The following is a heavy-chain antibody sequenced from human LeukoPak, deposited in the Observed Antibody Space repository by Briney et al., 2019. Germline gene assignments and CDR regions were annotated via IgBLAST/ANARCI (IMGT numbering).Heavy chain of an antibody. CDR3: ARLGYCSGGSCLGLDY. CDR1: GGSISNYY. D-gene: IGHD2-15*01. V-gene: IGHV4-4*07. CDR2: IYSSGST. J-gene: IGHJ4*02. Sequence: SETLSLTCTVSGGSISNYYWSWIRQPAGKGLEWIGRIYSSGSTNYNPSLKSRVTISVDTSKNQFSLKLSSVTAADTAVYYCARLGYCSGGSCLGLDYWGQGTLVTVSS.